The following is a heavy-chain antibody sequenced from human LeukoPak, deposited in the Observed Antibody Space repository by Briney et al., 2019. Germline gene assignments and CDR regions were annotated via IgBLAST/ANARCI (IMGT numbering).Heavy chain of an antibody. CDR3: ASGYCSSSSCYGLCDY. Sequence: ASVKVSCKASGYTFNSYDISWVRQAPGQGLEWMGWISAYNANINYAQKFQGRVTMTTDTSTSTAYMELRSLRSDDTAVYYCASGYCSSSSCYGLCDYWGQGTLVTVSS. V-gene: IGHV1-18*01. D-gene: IGHD2-15*01. J-gene: IGHJ4*02. CDR1: GYTFNSYD. CDR2: ISAYNANI.